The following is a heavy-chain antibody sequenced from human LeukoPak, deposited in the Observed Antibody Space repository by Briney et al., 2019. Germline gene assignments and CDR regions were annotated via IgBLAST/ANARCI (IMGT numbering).Heavy chain of an antibody. Sequence: GGSLRLSCAASGFTFSNYAMSWFRQAPGKGLEWVSTIGRSGVDTYYADSVKGRFTISRDNAKNTLYLQMNSLRAEDTAVYYYARVFFNYDMGEYFDYWGQGTLVTVSS. CDR3: ARVFFNYDMGEYFDY. V-gene: IGHV3-23*01. D-gene: IGHD3-22*01. J-gene: IGHJ4*02. CDR2: IGRSGVDT. CDR1: GFTFSNYA.